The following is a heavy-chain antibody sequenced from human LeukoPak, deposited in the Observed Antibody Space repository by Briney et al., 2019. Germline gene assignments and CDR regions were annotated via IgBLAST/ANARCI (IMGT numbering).Heavy chain of an antibody. CDR2: ISGSGGST. CDR1: GFTFSSYA. Sequence: GGSLRLYCAASGFTFSSYAMSWVRQAPGQGLEWVSAISGSGGSTYYADSVKGRFTISRDNSKNTLYLQMNSLRAEDTAVYYCAKRARRVNYYYYYMDVWGKGTTVTVSS. J-gene: IGHJ6*03. D-gene: IGHD3-22*01. CDR3: AKRARRVNYYYYYMDV. V-gene: IGHV3-23*01.